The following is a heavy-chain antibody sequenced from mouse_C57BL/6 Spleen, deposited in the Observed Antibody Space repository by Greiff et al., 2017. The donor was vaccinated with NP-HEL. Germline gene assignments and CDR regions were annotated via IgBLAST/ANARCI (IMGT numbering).Heavy chain of an antibody. CDR3: AIDSSGSFAY. J-gene: IGHJ3*01. CDR2: IYPGDGDT. V-gene: IGHV1-80*01. Sequence: VQLQQSGAELVKPGASVKISCKASGYAFSSYWMNWVKQRPGKGLEWIGQIYPGDGDTNYNGKFKAKATLTADKSSSTAYMQLSSLTSDDSAVYFCAIDSSGSFAYWGQGTLVTVSA. CDR1: GYAFSSYW. D-gene: IGHD3-2*02.